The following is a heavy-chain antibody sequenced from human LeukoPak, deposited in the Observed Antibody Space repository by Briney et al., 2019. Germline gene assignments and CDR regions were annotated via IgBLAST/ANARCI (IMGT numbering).Heavy chain of an antibody. CDR2: IYYSGST. J-gene: IGHJ4*02. D-gene: IGHD3-22*01. Sequence: SETLSLTCTVSGGSISSSSYYWGWIRQPPGKGLEWIGSIYYSGSTYYNPSLKSRVTISVDTSKNQFSLKLSSMTAADTAVYYCARRRYYYDSSGYCATRAIFDYWGQGTLVTVSS. CDR3: ARRRYYYDSSGYCATRAIFDY. CDR1: GGSISSSSYY. V-gene: IGHV4-39*01.